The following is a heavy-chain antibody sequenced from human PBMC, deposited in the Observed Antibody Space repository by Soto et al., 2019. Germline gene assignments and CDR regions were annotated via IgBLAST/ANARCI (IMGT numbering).Heavy chain of an antibody. J-gene: IGHJ6*02. Sequence: GGSLRLSCAASGFTFSSYGMHWVRQAPGKGLEWVAVIWYDGSNKYYADSVKGRFTISRDNSKNTLYLQMNSLRAEDTAVYYCARGRGYCSSTSCSYYYGMDVWGQGTTVTAP. CDR1: GFTFSSYG. V-gene: IGHV3-33*01. CDR2: IWYDGSNK. D-gene: IGHD2-2*01. CDR3: ARGRGYCSSTSCSYYYGMDV.